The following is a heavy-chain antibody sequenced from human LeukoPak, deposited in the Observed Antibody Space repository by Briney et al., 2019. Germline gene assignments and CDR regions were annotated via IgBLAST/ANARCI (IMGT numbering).Heavy chain of an antibody. D-gene: IGHD1-7*01. CDR3: ARDPPAVRTNTYA. Sequence: GGSLRLSCAASGFTITNNYMNWVRQAPGKGLEWVSLIYSGGDTYYADSVKGRFTISRDHSKNTLYLQMNSLRVEDTAVYYCARDPPAVRTNTYAWGQGTLVTVSS. CDR1: GFTITNNY. V-gene: IGHV3-66*01. J-gene: IGHJ5*02. CDR2: IYSGGDT.